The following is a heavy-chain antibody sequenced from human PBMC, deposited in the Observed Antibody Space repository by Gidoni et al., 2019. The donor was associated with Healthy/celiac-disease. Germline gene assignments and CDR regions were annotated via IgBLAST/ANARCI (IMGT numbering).Heavy chain of an antibody. CDR2: SSGSGGST. Sequence: EVQLLEYGGGLVQPGGSRRLSCAASGFTFSSYAMSWVRQAPGKGLEWFSASSGSGGSTYYADSVKGRFTISRDNSKNTLYLQMNSLRAEDTAVYYCAKGGPGGSKAFDIWGQGTMVTVSS. D-gene: IGHD2-15*01. J-gene: IGHJ3*02. CDR1: GFTFSSYA. V-gene: IGHV3-23*01. CDR3: AKGGPGGSKAFDI.